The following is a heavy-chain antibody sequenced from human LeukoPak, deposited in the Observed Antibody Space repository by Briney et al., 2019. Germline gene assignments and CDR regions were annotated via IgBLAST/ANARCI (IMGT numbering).Heavy chain of an antibody. D-gene: IGHD3-16*01. CDR1: GYTFTGYY. V-gene: IGHV1-2*02. Sequence: GASLKVSCKASGYTFTGYYMHWVRQAPGQGLERMGWINPNSGGTNYAQKFQGRVTMTRDTSISTAYMELSRLRSDDTAVYYCARVRGSYILYYFDYWGQGTLVTVSS. CDR3: ARVRGSYILYYFDY. J-gene: IGHJ4*02. CDR2: INPNSGGT.